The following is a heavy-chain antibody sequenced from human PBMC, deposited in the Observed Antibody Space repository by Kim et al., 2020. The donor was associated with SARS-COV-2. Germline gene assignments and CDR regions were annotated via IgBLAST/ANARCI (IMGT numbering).Heavy chain of an antibody. D-gene: IGHD3-10*01. Sequence: ASVKVSCKASGYTFTSYDINWVRQATGQGLEWMGWMNPNSGNTGYAQKFKGRVTMTRNTSISTAYMELSSLRSEDTAVYYCARGRDILLWFGELSNWFDPWGQGTLVTVSS. CDR3: ARGRDILLWFGELSNWFDP. CDR2: MNPNSGNT. V-gene: IGHV1-8*01. CDR1: GYTFTSYD. J-gene: IGHJ5*02.